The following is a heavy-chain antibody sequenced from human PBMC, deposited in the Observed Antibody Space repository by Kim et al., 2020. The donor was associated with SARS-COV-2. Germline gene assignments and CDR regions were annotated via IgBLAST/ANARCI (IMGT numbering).Heavy chain of an antibody. J-gene: IGHJ4*02. CDR2: TYYRSKWYN. D-gene: IGHD2-2*01. CDR1: GDSVSSNSAA. CDR3: ARIVDLETRRSSIVVVPAAMN. Sequence: SQTLSLTCAISGDSVSSNSAAWNWIRQSPSRGLEWLGRTYYRSKWYNDYAVSVKSRITINPDTSKNQFSLQLNSVTPEDTAVYYCARIVDLETRRSSIVVVPAAMNWGQGTLVTVSS. V-gene: IGHV6-1*01.